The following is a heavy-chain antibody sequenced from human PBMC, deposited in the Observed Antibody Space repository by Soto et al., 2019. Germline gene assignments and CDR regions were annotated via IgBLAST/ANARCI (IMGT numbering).Heavy chain of an antibody. CDR2: IKKDGSKI. CDR3: ARDVSPGSSSLYLDAFDI. CDR1: GFSFGSSW. D-gene: IGHD6-13*01. Sequence: EVQLVESGGDLVQPGVSLRLSCAASGFSFGSSWMTWVRQAPGKGLEWVANIKKDGSKINYLDSVRGRFTVSRDNAKNTLYLEMNSLRAEDTALYYGARDVSPGSSSLYLDAFDIWGQGTMGTVSS. V-gene: IGHV3-7*05. J-gene: IGHJ3*02.